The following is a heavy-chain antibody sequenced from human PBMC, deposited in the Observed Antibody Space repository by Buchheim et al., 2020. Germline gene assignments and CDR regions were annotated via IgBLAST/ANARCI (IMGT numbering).Heavy chain of an antibody. V-gene: IGHV3-11*06. CDR3: ARELGYCSSTSCSARGYYYYGMDV. D-gene: IGHD2-2*01. Sequence: QVQLVESGGGLVKPGGSLRLSCAASGFTFSDYYMSWIRQAPGKGLEWVSYISSSSSYTNYADSVKGRFTISRDNAKNSLYLKMNSLRAEDTAVYYCARELGYCSSTSCSARGYYYYGMDVWGQGTT. J-gene: IGHJ6*02. CDR2: ISSSSSYT. CDR1: GFTFSDYY.